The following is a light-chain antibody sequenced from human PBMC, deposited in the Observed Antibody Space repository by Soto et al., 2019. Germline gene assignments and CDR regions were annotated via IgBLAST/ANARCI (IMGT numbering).Light chain of an antibody. CDR2: GAS. J-gene: IGKJ1*01. CDR3: QQYNNWPRT. Sequence: EIVLTQSPGALSLLPVERATLCCRASQSVASYLAWYQQKPGQAPRLLIYGASTRATGIPARFTGSGSGTEFTLTISSLQSEDFAVYYCQQYNNWPRTFGQGTQLDIK. CDR1: QSVASY. V-gene: IGKV3-15*01.